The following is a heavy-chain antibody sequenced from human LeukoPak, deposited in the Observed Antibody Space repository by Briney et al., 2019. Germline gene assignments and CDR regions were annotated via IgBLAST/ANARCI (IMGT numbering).Heavy chain of an antibody. J-gene: IGHJ4*02. CDR3: ATFTIFGVVIRPFDY. D-gene: IGHD3-3*01. CDR2: FDPEDGET. V-gene: IGHV1-24*01. Sequence: ASVKVSCKVSGYTLTELSMHWVRQAPGKGLEWMGGFDPEDGETIYAQKFQGGVTMTEDTSTDTAYMELSSLRSEDTAVYYCATFTIFGVVIRPFDYWGQGTLVTVSS. CDR1: GYTLTELS.